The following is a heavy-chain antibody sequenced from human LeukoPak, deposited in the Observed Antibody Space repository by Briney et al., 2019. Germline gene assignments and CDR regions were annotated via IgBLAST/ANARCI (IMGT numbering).Heavy chain of an antibody. Sequence: GGSLRLSCAASGFTFSSYAMSWVRQAPGKGLEWVSAISGSGGSTYYADSVKGRFTVSRDNSKNTLYLQMNSLRAEDTAVYYCAKYVLRFLEWSAAYYYYGMDVWGQGTTVTVSS. J-gene: IGHJ6*02. CDR3: AKYVLRFLEWSAAYYYYGMDV. CDR2: ISGSGGST. V-gene: IGHV3-23*01. CDR1: GFTFSSYA. D-gene: IGHD3-3*01.